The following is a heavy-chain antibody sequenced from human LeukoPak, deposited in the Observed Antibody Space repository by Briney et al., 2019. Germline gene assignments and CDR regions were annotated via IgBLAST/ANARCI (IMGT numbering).Heavy chain of an antibody. CDR1: GFTFSSYG. Sequence: PGGSLRLSCVASGFTFSSYGIHRVRQAPGKGLEGVAVISYDGSNKYYTDSVKGRFNISRDNSKHTLYLQMNRLRDEDTAVYYCAKDTGPDRALELFDIWGQGTMVTVSS. D-gene: IGHD1-14*01. CDR2: ISYDGSNK. J-gene: IGHJ3*02. V-gene: IGHV3-30*18. CDR3: AKDTGPDRALELFDI.